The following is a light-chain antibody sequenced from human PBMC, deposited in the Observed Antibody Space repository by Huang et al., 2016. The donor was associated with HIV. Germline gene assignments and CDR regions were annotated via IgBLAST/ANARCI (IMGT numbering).Light chain of an antibody. Sequence: EIVMTQSPATLSVSPGERATLSCRASQSVDSNLAWYQQTPGQAPRLLIYGASTRATCIPARFSGSGSGTEFTLTISSLQSEDFAVYSCQQYNNWPLTFGGGTKVEIK. V-gene: IGKV3-15*01. CDR3: QQYNNWPLT. CDR1: QSVDSN. CDR2: GAS. J-gene: IGKJ4*01.